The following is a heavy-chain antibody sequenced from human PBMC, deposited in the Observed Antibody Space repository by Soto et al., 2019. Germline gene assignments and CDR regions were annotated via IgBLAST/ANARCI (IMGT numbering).Heavy chain of an antibody. Sequence: QVKLVQSGAEVKEPGASVKVSCKASGYTFTGYHIHWVRQAPGQGLEWMGWINTNSGDTNDAQNFQGWVTMTRDTSINTAYVELGRLTSADTALYYCARWVGASNWFDPWGQGPLVTVAS. V-gene: IGHV1-2*04. D-gene: IGHD1-26*01. CDR3: ARWVGASNWFDP. CDR2: INTNSGDT. CDR1: GYTFTGYH. J-gene: IGHJ5*02.